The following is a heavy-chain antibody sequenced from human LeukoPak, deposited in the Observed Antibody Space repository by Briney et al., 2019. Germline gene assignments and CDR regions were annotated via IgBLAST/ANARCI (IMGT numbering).Heavy chain of an antibody. Sequence: VRQAXXQGXXXMGIINPNDATTSSARKFQGRVTMTRDTSTSTVYMELRSLTSEDTAVYYCARVDCSGGSCYRFDYWGQGTLVTVSS. J-gene: IGHJ4*02. D-gene: IGHD2-15*01. V-gene: IGHV1-46*01. CDR2: INPNDATT. CDR3: ARVDCSGGSCYRFDY.